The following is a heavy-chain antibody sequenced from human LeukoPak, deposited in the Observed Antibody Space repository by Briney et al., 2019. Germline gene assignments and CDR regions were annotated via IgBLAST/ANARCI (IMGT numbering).Heavy chain of an antibody. CDR3: ARGVSRYFDY. D-gene: IGHD5/OR15-5a*01. CDR1: GDSFSSNSAT. CDR2: TYYRSKWYN. Sequence: SQTLSLTCAISGDSFSSNSATWNWIRQSPSRGLEWLGRTYYRSKWYNEYAPSVKGRIAFNPDTSKNQFSLQLNSVTPEDTAVYYCARGVSRYFDYWGQGTLVAVSS. J-gene: IGHJ4*02. V-gene: IGHV6-1*01.